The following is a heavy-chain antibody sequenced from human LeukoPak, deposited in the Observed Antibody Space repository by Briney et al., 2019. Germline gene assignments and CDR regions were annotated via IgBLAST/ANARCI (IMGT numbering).Heavy chain of an antibody. V-gene: IGHV1-2*02. J-gene: IGHJ4*02. D-gene: IGHD2-15*01. Sequence: ASVKVSCKASGYSFSGYYIQWVRQAPGQGLEWMGWINPNSGGTNYAQKFQGRVTMTRDTSISTAYMELSRLRSDDTAVYYCARGGYRYCSGGSCYSAPFDYWGQGTLVTVSS. CDR2: INPNSGGT. CDR1: GYSFSGYY. CDR3: ARGGYRYCSGGSCYSAPFDY.